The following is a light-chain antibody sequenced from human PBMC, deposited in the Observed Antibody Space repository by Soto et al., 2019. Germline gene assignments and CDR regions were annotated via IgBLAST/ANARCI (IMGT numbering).Light chain of an antibody. J-gene: IGKJ4*01. CDR2: AAS. V-gene: IGKV1-9*01. Sequence: IQLTQSPSSLSASVGDRVTITCRARQGISSNLAWYQQKPGNVPKLLIYAASTLQSGVPSRFSGSGSGTDFTLTISSLQPEDFANYYCQQLHSYPLTFGGGTRVEIK. CDR1: QGISSN. CDR3: QQLHSYPLT.